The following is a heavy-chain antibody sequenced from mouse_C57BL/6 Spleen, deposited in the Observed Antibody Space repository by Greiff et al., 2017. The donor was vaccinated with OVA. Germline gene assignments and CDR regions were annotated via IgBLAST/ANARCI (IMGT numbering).Heavy chain of an antibody. CDR2: INYDGSST. CDR3: ARVRFHWYFDV. V-gene: IGHV5-16*01. Sequence: EVQLMESEGGLVQPGSSMKLSCTASGFTFSDYYMAWVRQVPEKGLEWVANINYDGSSTYYLDSLKSRFIISRDNAKNILYLQMSSLKSEDTATYYCARVRFHWYFDVWGTGTTVTVSS. J-gene: IGHJ1*03. CDR1: GFTFSDYY.